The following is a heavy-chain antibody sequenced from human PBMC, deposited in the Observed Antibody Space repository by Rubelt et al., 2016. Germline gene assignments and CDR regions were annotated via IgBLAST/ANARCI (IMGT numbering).Heavy chain of an antibody. V-gene: IGHV3-74*01. J-gene: IGHJ4*02. D-gene: IGHD2-21*01. CDR1: RYW. CDR2: INTDGST. Sequence: RYWMHWVRQAPGKGLVWVSRINTDGSTSYADSVKGRFTISREDARNSFYLHMKTLRADDTAIYYCARQNGAPPYFDYWGQGILVSVSS. CDR3: ARQNGAPPYFDY.